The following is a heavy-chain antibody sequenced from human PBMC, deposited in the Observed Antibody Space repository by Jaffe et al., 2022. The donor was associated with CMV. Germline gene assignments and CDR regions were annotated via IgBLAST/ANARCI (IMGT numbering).Heavy chain of an antibody. Sequence: QLVQSGAEVKKPGSSLKLSCKAPGGTFNKYTVAWVRQAPGQGLEWIGEINPILSTPNSAQKFHGSVTISADESTNTAYLEMTGLRSQDTAVYYCATGLMYSYFDHWGQGTLVTVSS. V-gene: IGHV1-69*13. J-gene: IGHJ4*02. CDR3: ATGLMYSYFDH. D-gene: IGHD1-26*01. CDR2: INPILSTP. CDR1: GGTFNKYT.